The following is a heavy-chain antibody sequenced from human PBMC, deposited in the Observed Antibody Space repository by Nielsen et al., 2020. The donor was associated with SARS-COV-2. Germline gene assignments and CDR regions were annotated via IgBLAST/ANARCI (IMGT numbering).Heavy chain of an antibody. CDR3: ARRVATTALDY. J-gene: IGHJ4*02. D-gene: IGHD5-12*01. CDR2: IIPIFGTA. V-gene: IGHV1-69*01. Sequence: WVRQAPGQGLEWMGGIIPIFGTANYAQKFQGRVTITADESTSTAYMELSSLRSEDTAVYYCARRVATTALDYWGQGTLVTVSS.